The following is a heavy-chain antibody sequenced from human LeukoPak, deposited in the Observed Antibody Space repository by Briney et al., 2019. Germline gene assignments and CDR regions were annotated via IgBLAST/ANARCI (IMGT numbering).Heavy chain of an antibody. J-gene: IGHJ2*01. V-gene: IGHV3-21*06. CDR3: ARSSAGGAFWYFDL. CDR2: ISSSSTYI. D-gene: IGHD3-10*01. CDR1: GFTVSINS. Sequence: GGSLRLSCTVSGFTVSINSMSWVRQAPGKGLEWVSSISSSSTYIYYADSVKGRFTISRDNAKNSLYLQMNSLRAEDTAVYYCARSSAGGAFWYFDLWGRGTLVTVSS.